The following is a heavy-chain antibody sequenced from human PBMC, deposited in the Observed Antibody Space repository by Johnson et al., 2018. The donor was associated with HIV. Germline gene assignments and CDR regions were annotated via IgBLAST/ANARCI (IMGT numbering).Heavy chain of an antibody. Sequence: QMLLVESGGGVVQPGRSLRLSCAASGFTFSTYGMHWVRQAPGKGLEWVAVTSYDGSNKYYADSVKGRFTISRYNSKNTLYLQMNSLRAEDTAVYYCASIDAFDIWGQGTMVTVSS. CDR1: GFTFSTYG. CDR3: ASIDAFDI. J-gene: IGHJ3*02. CDR2: TSYDGSNK. V-gene: IGHV3-30*03.